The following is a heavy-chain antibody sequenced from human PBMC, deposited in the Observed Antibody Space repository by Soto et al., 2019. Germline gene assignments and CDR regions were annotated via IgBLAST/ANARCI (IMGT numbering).Heavy chain of an antibody. CDR1: GVSISHYY. Sequence: SETLSLTCSVSGVSISHYYGSWIRQSPGKGLGWIGYAYYSGSTNYNPSLKSGVTISVDTSKNQFSLRLTSVTAADTAVYYCARESQINYSGSGTFLTSYYFDYWGQGTLVTVS. V-gene: IGHV4-59*01. J-gene: IGHJ4*02. CDR2: AYYSGST. CDR3: ARESQINYSGSGTFLTSYYFDY. D-gene: IGHD3-10*01.